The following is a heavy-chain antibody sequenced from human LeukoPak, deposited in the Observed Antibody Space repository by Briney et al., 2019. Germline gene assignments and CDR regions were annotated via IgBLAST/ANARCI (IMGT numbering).Heavy chain of an antibody. D-gene: IGHD3-16*01. CDR3: ARHGGVYFDY. CDR1: GGSISSSSYY. CDR2: IYYSGST. J-gene: IGHJ4*02. V-gene: IGHV4-39*01. Sequence: SETLSLTCTVSGGSISSSSYYWGWIRQPPGKGPEWIGSIYYSGSTYYNPSLKSRVTISVDTSKNQFSLKLSSVTAADTAVYYCARHGGVYFDYWGQGTLVTVSS.